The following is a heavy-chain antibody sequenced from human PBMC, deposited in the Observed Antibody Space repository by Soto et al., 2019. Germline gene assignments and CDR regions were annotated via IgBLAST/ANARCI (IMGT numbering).Heavy chain of an antibody. CDR3: ARGGRLRSGGSRNRSRYNWFDP. V-gene: IGHV4-30-2*01. D-gene: IGHD2-15*01. Sequence: SETLSLTCAVSGGSISSGGYSWSWIRQPPGKGLEWIGYIYHSGSTYYNPSLKSRVTISVDRSKNQFSLKLSSVTAADTAVYYCARGGRLRSGGSRNRSRYNWFDPWGQEAMVTVSS. J-gene: IGHJ5*02. CDR1: GGSISSGGYS. CDR2: IYHSGST.